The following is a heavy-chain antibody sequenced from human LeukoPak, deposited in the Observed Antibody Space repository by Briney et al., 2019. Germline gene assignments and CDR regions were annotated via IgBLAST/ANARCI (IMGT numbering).Heavy chain of an antibody. CDR3: ARDQVVGYDSPTYYYYYGMDV. Sequence: ASVKVSCKASGYTFTSYYMHWVRQAPGQGLEWMGIINPSGGSTSCAQKFQGRVTMTRDTSTSTVYMELSSLRSEDTAVYYCARDQVVGYDSPTYYYYYGMDVWGQGTTVTVSS. J-gene: IGHJ6*02. CDR2: INPSGGST. V-gene: IGHV1-46*01. CDR1: GYTFTSYY. D-gene: IGHD5-12*01.